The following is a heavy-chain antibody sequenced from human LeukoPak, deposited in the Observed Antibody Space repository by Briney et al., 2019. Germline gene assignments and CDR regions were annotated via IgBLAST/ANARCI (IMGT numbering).Heavy chain of an antibody. J-gene: IGHJ4*02. V-gene: IGHV1-18*01. CDR1: GYTFTSFG. D-gene: IGHD6-19*01. CDR3: ARADCGWCHGDY. CDR2: ISACNGNT. Sequence: ASVKVSCKASGYTFTSFGITWVRQAPGQGLGWMGWISACNGNTNYAQKLQGRVTLTTDTSTSTAYMELRNLRSDDTAVYCCARADCGWCHGDYWGQGTLVTVSS.